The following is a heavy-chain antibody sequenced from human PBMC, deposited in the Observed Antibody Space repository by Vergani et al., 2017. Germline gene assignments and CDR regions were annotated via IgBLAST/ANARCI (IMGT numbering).Heavy chain of an antibody. V-gene: IGHV3-23*01. J-gene: IGHJ3*02. D-gene: IGHD6-13*01. CDR2: ISGSGGST. CDR1: GFTFSSYA. Sequence: EVQLLESGGGLVQPGGSLRLSCAASGFTFSSYATSWVRQAPGKGLGWVSGISGSGGSTYYADSVKGRFTISRDISKNTLYLQMNSLRAEDTAVYYCAKSLRYSSIFLSLDIGGQGTMVTVSS. CDR3: AKSLRYSSIFLSLDI.